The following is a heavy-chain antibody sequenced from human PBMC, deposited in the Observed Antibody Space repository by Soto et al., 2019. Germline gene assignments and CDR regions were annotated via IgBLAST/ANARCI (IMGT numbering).Heavy chain of an antibody. V-gene: IGHV4-34*01. Sequence: SETLSLTCAVYGGSFSGYYWSWIRQPPGKGLEWIGEINHSGSTNYNPSLKSRVTISVDASKNQFSLKLSSVTAADTAVYYCARGRYYDFWSGYYYFDYWGQGTLVTVSS. J-gene: IGHJ4*02. CDR3: ARGRYYDFWSGYYYFDY. CDR1: GGSFSGYY. CDR2: INHSGST. D-gene: IGHD3-3*01.